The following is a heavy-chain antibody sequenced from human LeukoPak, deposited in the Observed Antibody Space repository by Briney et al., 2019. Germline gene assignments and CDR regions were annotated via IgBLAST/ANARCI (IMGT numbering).Heavy chain of an antibody. J-gene: IGHJ6*02. D-gene: IGHD6-19*01. Sequence: ASVKVSCKASGYTFTGYYMYWVRQAPGQGLEWMGWINPNSGGTNYAQKFQGRVTMTRDTSISTAYMELSRLRSDDTAVYYCAREGSSGWYGNDYYYYYGMDVWGQGTTVTVSS. CDR1: GYTFTGYY. CDR2: INPNSGGT. V-gene: IGHV1-2*02. CDR3: AREGSSGWYGNDYYYYYGMDV.